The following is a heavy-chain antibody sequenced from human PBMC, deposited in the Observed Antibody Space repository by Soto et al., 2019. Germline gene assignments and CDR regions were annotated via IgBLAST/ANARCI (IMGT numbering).Heavy chain of an antibody. D-gene: IGHD1-26*01. CDR1: GFTFSSYS. CDR3: VRDDGGSYYVNWFDV. V-gene: IGHV3-21*01. Sequence: PGGSLRLSCAASGFTFSSYSMNWVRQAPGKGLEWVSSISSSSSYIYYADSVKGRFTISRDNAKNSLYLQMNSLRAEDTAVYYWVRDDGGSYYVNWFDVWGQGTLVTVSS. CDR2: ISSSSSYI. J-gene: IGHJ5*02.